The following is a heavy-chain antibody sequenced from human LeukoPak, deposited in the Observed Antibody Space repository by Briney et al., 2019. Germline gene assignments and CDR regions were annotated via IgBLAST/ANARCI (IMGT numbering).Heavy chain of an antibody. CDR3: TRALGYPYYAMDV. Sequence: GGSLRLSCAASGFTFSSYGMNWVRQAPGKGLEWVSYISSSSSNIYYADSVKGRFTISRDNAKNSLYLQMNSLRAEDTAVYYCTRALGYPYYAMDVWGQGTTVTVSS. CDR2: ISSSSSNI. J-gene: IGHJ6*02. D-gene: IGHD5-12*01. V-gene: IGHV3-48*04. CDR1: GFTFSSYG.